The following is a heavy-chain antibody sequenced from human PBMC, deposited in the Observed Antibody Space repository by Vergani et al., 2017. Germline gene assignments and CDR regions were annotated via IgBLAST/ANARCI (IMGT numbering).Heavy chain of an antibody. J-gene: IGHJ5*02. CDR3: AKGGSRTTVTTGRWGGGGLET. Sequence: EVQLVESGGGLVQPGGSLRLSCAASGFTFSSYAMSWVRQAPGKGLEWVSAISGSGGSTYYADSVKGRFTISRDNSKNTLYLQMNSLRAEDTAVYYCAKGGSRTTVTTGRWGGGGLETWGQGTLVTVSS. CDR2: ISGSGGST. CDR1: GFTFSSYA. V-gene: IGHV3-23*04. D-gene: IGHD4-17*01.